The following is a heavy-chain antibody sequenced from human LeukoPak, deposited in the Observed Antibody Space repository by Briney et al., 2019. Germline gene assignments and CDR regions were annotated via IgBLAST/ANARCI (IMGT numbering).Heavy chain of an antibody. CDR3: AKDPEYYYDSSGY. Sequence: GRSLRLSCAASGFTFSSYGMHWVRQAPGKGLEWVAVISYDGSNKYYADSVEGRFTISRDNSKNTLYLQMNSLRAEDTAVYYCAKDPEYYYDSSGYWGQGTLVTVSS. CDR1: GFTFSSYG. CDR2: ISYDGSNK. D-gene: IGHD3-22*01. J-gene: IGHJ4*02. V-gene: IGHV3-30*18.